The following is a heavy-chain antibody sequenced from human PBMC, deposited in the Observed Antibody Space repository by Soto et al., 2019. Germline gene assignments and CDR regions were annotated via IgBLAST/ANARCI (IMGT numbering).Heavy chain of an antibody. J-gene: IGHJ4*02. V-gene: IGHV3-23*01. D-gene: IGHD6-6*01. CDR1: GFTFRSYA. CDR2: ISGGGGST. Sequence: PGGSLRLSCVSSGFTFRSYALTWVRQAPGKGLEWVSTISGGGGSTYYADSVKGRFTISRDKSKNTLYLQMNGLRAEDTAVYYCTKSPGSSSGYWGQGTLVTVSS. CDR3: TKSPGSSSGY.